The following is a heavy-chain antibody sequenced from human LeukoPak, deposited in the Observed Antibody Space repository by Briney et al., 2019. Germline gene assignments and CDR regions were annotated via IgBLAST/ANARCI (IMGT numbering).Heavy chain of an antibody. CDR3: AKDRGFYSIPDY. CDR2: IRYDESDQ. CDR1: GFTFSSYG. J-gene: IGHJ4*02. V-gene: IGHV3-30*02. D-gene: IGHD4-11*01. Sequence: GGSLRLSCAASGFTFSSYGMHWVRQAPGKGLEWVAFIRYDESDQYYADSVKGRFTISRDNSKNTLYLQMNTLRPEDTAVYYCAKDRGFYSIPDYWGQGTLVTVSS.